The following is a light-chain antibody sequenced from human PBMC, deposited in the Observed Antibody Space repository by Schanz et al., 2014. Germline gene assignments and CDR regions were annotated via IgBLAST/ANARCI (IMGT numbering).Light chain of an antibody. J-gene: IGKJ4*01. Sequence: EIVLTQSPGTLSLSPGERATLSCRASQSISSSYLAWYQQNPGQAPRLLIYDASSRATGIPARFSGSGSGTDFTLTISSLQAEDVAIYYCQQYYSIPLTFGGGTKVEIK. CDR3: QQYYSIPLT. CDR2: DAS. V-gene: IGKV3-20*01. CDR1: QSISSSY.